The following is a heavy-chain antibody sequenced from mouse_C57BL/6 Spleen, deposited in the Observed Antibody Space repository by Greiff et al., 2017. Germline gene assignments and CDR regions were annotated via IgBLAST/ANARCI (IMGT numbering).Heavy chain of an antibody. CDR3: AREGTLITTVGFDY. J-gene: IGHJ2*01. D-gene: IGHD1-1*01. Sequence: QVQLKQSGPELVKPGASVKISCKASGYAFSSSWMNWVKQRPGKGLEWIGRIYPGDGDTNYNGKFKGKATLTADKSSSTAYMQLSSLTSEGSAVYFCAREGTLITTVGFDYWGQGTTLTVSS. CDR2: IYPGDGDT. V-gene: IGHV1-82*01. CDR1: GYAFSSSW.